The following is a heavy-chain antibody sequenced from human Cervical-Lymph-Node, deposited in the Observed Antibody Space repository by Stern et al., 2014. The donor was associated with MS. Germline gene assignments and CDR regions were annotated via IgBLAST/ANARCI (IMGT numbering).Heavy chain of an antibody. CDR2: IYLADSDT. CDR3: VRRRDSAGYDTFDL. D-gene: IGHD3-22*01. V-gene: IGHV5-51*01. J-gene: IGHJ3*01. CDR1: GYTFSNFW. Sequence: VQLVQSGAEVKKHGESLKISCRTSGYTFSNFWIGWVRQMPGKGLEWMGVIYLADSDTTYSPSFQGQVTISADESISTAYLQWRSLKASDTAMYYCVRRRDSAGYDTFDLWGQGTMLIVSS.